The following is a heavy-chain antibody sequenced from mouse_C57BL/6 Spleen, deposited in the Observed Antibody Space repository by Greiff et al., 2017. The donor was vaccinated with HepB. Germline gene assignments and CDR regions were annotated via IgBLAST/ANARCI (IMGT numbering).Heavy chain of an antibody. J-gene: IGHJ3*01. D-gene: IGHD2-13*01. Sequence: VQLQQSGPELVKPGASVKISCKASGYAFSSSWMNWVKQRPGKGLEWIGRIYPGDGDTNYNGKFKGKATLTADKSSSTAYMQLSSLTSEDSAVYFCARDDDCAWFAYWGQGTLVTVSA. CDR2: IYPGDGDT. V-gene: IGHV1-82*01. CDR3: ARDDDCAWFAY. CDR1: GYAFSSSW.